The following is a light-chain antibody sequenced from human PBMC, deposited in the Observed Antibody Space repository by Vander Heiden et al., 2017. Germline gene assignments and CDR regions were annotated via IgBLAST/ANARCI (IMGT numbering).Light chain of an antibody. V-gene: IGKV3-11*01. J-gene: IGKJ3*01. CDR2: DAS. Sequence: EIVLTQSPATLSLSPGERATLSCRASRSIHNYLAWYQQKPGQAPRLLIHDASNRATGIPARFSGSGSGTDFSLTISSLEPEDFAVYYCQQRYNWPPVTFGPGTKVDIK. CDR3: QQRYNWPPVT. CDR1: RSIHNY.